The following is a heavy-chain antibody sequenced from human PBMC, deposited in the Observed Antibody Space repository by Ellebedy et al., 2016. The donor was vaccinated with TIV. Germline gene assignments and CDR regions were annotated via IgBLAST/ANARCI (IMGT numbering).Heavy chain of an antibody. Sequence: GESLKISCGAFGFTFSAFAMGWVRQTPGKGLEWVSGMYGSGRGISYSESVKGRFIISRDNSKRTVDLQMRSVRAEDTAVYFCAKDRTSGDGYWVFDSWGQGTMVSVSS. CDR2: MYGSGRGI. CDR3: AKDRTSGDGYWVFDS. CDR1: GFTFSAFA. J-gene: IGHJ4*02. V-gene: IGHV3-23*01. D-gene: IGHD2-21*02.